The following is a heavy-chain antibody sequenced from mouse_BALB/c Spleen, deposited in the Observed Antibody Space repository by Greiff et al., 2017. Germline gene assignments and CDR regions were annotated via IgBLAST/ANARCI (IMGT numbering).Heavy chain of an antibody. J-gene: IGHJ1*01. V-gene: IGHV5-6*01. Sequence: EVKLMESGGDLVKPGGSLKLSCAASGFTFSSYGMSWVRQTPDKRLEWVATISSGGSYPYYPDSVKGRFTISRDNAKNTLYLQMSSLKSEDTAMYYCATGYWYFDVWGAGTTVTVSS. CDR1: GFTFSSYG. CDR2: ISSGGSYP. CDR3: ATGYWYFDV.